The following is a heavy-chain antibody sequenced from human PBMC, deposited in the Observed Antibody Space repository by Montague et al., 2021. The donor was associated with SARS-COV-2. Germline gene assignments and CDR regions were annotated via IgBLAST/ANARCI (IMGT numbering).Heavy chain of an antibody. CDR2: ISWNSV. Sequence: SLRLSCAASGFTFDDYAMHWVRQAPGKGLEWVSGISWNSVGYADSVKGRFTISRDNAKNSLYLQMNSLRAEDTALYYCAKALSGRRRFLTGYYGPGYWGQGTLVIVSS. V-gene: IGHV3-9*01. CDR3: AKALSGRRRFLTGYYGPGY. CDR1: GFTFDDYA. D-gene: IGHD3-9*01. J-gene: IGHJ4*02.